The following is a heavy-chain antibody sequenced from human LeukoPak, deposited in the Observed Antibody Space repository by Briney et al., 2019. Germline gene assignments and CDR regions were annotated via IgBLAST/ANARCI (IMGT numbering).Heavy chain of an antibody. J-gene: IGHJ4*02. Sequence: GGSLRLSCAASGFTVNDYYMSWLRQAPGKGLEWVSDIGSSENIISYANSVKGRFAISRDIAKNTLYLQMNSLRAEDTAVYYCAREAVAGAFDSWGQGTLVTVSS. CDR3: AREAVAGAFDS. D-gene: IGHD6-19*01. CDR1: GFTVNDYY. CDR2: IGSSENII. V-gene: IGHV3-11*01.